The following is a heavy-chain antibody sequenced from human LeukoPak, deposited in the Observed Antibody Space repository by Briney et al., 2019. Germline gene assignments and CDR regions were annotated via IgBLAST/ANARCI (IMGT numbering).Heavy chain of an antibody. V-gene: IGHV4-59*01. CDR2: IYYSGST. CDR1: GGSISSYY. D-gene: IGHD5-18*01. J-gene: IGHJ4*02. CDR3: AREDTAISAADY. Sequence: PSETLSLTCTVSGGSISSYYWSWIRQPPGKGLEWIGYIYYSGSTNYNPSLKSRVTISVDTSKNQFSLKLSSVTAADTAVYYCAREDTAISAADYWGQGTLVTVSS.